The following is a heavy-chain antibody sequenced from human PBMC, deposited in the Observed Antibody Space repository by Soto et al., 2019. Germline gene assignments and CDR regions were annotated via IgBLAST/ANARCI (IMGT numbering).Heavy chain of an antibody. V-gene: IGHV2-5*02. D-gene: IGHD2-15*01. CDR3: ADSSRGESCSGGRCYYFDY. J-gene: IGHJ4*02. Sequence: QITLKESGPTLVKPTQALALTCTFSGFSLSTSGVGVGWLRQPPGKAPEWLALVYWDEDKRYSPSMKSRLTITKYSSTNEVVLTITKSVALDTATFYCADSSRGESCSGGRCYYFDYWGQGTLVTVSS. CDR1: GFSLSTSGVG. CDR2: VYWDEDK.